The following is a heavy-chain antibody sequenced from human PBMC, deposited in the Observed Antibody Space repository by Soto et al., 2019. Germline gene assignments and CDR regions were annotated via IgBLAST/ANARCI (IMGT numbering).Heavy chain of an antibody. D-gene: IGHD1-26*01. CDR3: ARRSPRGDGMDV. V-gene: IGHV3-21*01. CDR2: ISSSSSYI. J-gene: IGHJ6*02. Sequence: EVQLVESGGGLVKPGGSLRLSCAASGFTFSSYSMNWVRQAPGKGLEWVSSISSSSSYIYYADSVKDRFTISRDNAKNSLYLQMNSLRAEDTAVYYCARRSPRGDGMDVWGQGTTVTVSS. CDR1: GFTFSSYS.